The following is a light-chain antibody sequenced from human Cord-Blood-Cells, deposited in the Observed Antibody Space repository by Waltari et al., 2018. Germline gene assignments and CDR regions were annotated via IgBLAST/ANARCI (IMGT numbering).Light chain of an antibody. V-gene: IGLV2-23*01. Sequence: QSALTQPASVSGSPGTSITISCTGTSSAAGSYTLVPWYQQHPGKAPKLMIYEGSKRPSWVSNRCSGSKSSNTASLTISGLQAEDEADYYCCSYAGSSTYVFGTGTKVTVL. CDR1: SSAAGSYTL. CDR3: CSYAGSSTYV. CDR2: EGS. J-gene: IGLJ1*01.